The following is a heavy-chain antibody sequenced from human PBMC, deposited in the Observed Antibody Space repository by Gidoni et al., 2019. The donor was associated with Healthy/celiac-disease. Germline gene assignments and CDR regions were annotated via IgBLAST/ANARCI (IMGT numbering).Heavy chain of an antibody. V-gene: IGHV4-39*01. D-gene: IGHD2-2*02. J-gene: IGHJ5*02. Sequence: QLQLQESGPGLVKPSETLSLPCTVPGGSISSSSYYWGWIRPPPGKGLEWIGSIYYSGGTYYNPALKSRVTISVDTSKNQFSLKLSSVTAADTAVYYCARHVPDDGVDIVVVPAAIRGAWFDPWGQGTLVTVSS. CDR1: GGSISSSSYY. CDR3: ARHVPDDGVDIVVVPAAIRGAWFDP. CDR2: IYYSGGT.